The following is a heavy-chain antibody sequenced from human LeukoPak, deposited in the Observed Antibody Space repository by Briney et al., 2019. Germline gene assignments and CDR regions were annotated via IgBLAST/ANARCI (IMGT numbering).Heavy chain of an antibody. V-gene: IGHV3-30-3*01. CDR2: ISYDGSNK. Sequence: GGSLRLSCAASXFTFSRYTMHWVRRAPGKGLEWVAVISYDGSNKYYADSVKGRFTISRDNSKNTLYLQINSLRAEDTAVYYCACEENSSGYSFDYWGQGTLVTVSS. CDR1: XFTFSRYT. D-gene: IGHD3-22*01. J-gene: IGHJ4*02. CDR3: ACEENSSGYSFDY.